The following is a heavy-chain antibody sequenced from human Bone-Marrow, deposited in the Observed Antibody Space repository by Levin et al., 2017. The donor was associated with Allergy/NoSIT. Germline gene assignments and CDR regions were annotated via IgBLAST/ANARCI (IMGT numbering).Heavy chain of an antibody. V-gene: IGHV3-48*04. D-gene: IGHD2-15*01. CDR3: ARARSTIGPGSGPYYFDY. Sequence: LSLTCAASGFTFSSYNMNWFRQAPGKGLEWVSYISSSSSTIYYADSVRGRFTISRDNAKNSLYLQMNSLRAEDTAVYYCARARSTIGPGSGPYYFDYWGQGTLVTVSS. CDR2: ISSSSSTI. J-gene: IGHJ4*02. CDR1: GFTFSSYN.